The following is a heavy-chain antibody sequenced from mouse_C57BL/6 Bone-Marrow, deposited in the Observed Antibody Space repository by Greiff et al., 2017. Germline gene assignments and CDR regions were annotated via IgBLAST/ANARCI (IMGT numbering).Heavy chain of an antibody. J-gene: IGHJ2*01. D-gene: IGHD1-1*01. CDR3: ARGHYYGSDY. CDR2: IYPGSGNT. V-gene: IGHV1-76*01. Sequence: QVQLQQSGAELVRPGASVKLSCKASGYTFTDYYLNWVKLRPGQGLEWIARIYPGSGNTYYNEKFKGKATLTAEKSSSTAYMQLSSRTSEDSAVYFCARGHYYGSDYWGQGTTLTVSS. CDR1: GYTFTDYY.